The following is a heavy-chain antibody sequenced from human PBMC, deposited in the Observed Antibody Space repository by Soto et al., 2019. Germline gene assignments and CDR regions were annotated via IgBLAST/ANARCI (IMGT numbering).Heavy chain of an antibody. D-gene: IGHD5-12*01. CDR2: TYFRSKRYN. Sequence: SQTLSLTCAISGDSVSSNTASWNWIRQSPSRGLEWLGRTYFRSKRYNDYAVSVKSRIFINPDTSNNQLSLQLNSVTPEDTAVYFCAKGDNLGPKTGYAFDPWGQGIMVTVSS. J-gene: IGHJ5*02. CDR1: GDSVSSNTAS. V-gene: IGHV6-1*01. CDR3: AKGDNLGPKTGYAFDP.